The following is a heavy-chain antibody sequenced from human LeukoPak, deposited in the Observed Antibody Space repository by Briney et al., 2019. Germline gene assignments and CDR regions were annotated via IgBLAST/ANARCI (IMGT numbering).Heavy chain of an antibody. Sequence: GGSLRLSCAVSGFTFSSYGMHWVRQAPGKGLEWVAVIWYDGSNKYYADSVKGRFTISRDNSKNTLYLQMNSLRAEDTAVYYCARDRGGYYDSSGYYSPDYWGQGTLVTVSS. CDR3: ARDRGGYYDSSGYYSPDY. CDR1: GFTFSSYG. J-gene: IGHJ4*02. CDR2: IWYDGSNK. V-gene: IGHV3-33*01. D-gene: IGHD3-22*01.